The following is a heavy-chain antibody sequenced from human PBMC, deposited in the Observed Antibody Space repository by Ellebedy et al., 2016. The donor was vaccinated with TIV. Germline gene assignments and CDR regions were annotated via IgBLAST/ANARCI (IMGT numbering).Heavy chain of an antibody. Sequence: MPSETLSLTCTVSGGSISSYYWSWIRQPPGKGLEWIGYIYYSGSTNYNPSLKSRVTISVDTSKNQFSLKLSSVTAADTAVYYCARGWLASGWSDTYYYYGMDVWGQGTTVTVSS. CDR2: IYYSGST. CDR3: ARGWLASGWSDTYYYYGMDV. J-gene: IGHJ6*02. CDR1: GGSISSYY. D-gene: IGHD6-19*01. V-gene: IGHV4-59*08.